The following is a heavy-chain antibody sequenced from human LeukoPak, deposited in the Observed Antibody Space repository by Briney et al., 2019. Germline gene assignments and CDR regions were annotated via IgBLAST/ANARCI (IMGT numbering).Heavy chain of an antibody. CDR3: ARDVRPVYYYGSGSTFDY. CDR2: INHSGST. D-gene: IGHD3-10*01. V-gene: IGHV4-34*01. J-gene: IGHJ4*02. CDR1: GGSFSGYY. Sequence: SETLSLTCAVYGGSFSGYYWSWIRQPPGKGLEWIGEINHSGSTNYNPSLKSRVTISVDTSKNQFSLRLSSVTAADTAVYYCARDVRPVYYYGSGSTFDYWGQGTLVTVSS.